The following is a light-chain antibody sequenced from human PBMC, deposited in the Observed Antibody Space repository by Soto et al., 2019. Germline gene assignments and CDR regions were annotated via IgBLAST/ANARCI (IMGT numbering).Light chain of an antibody. Sequence: VLTQSSGTLSLSPSDIATLSCRAIHSVSSNYLARYPQKTGQAPRILLCGASSRATSMPAKFNGSGSGRDFTPTISRLEPEDFAVYYCKQYGSSPPLKFGGGTKVDI. V-gene: IGKV3-20*01. CDR1: HSVSSNY. CDR2: GAS. J-gene: IGKJ4*02. CDR3: KQYGSSPPLK.